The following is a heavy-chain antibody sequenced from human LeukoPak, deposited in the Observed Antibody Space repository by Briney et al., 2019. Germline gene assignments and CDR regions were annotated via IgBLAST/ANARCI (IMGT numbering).Heavy chain of an antibody. J-gene: IGHJ4*02. CDR1: GFTFSSYA. CDR3: AKVVGGNSDY. V-gene: IGHV3-23*01. Sequence: GGSLRLSCAASGFTFSSYALSWVRQAPGKGLEWVSSINGNGDNTNYADSVKGRFTISRDNSKKTLYLQMNSLRAEDTAVYYCAKVVGGNSDYWGQGTLVTVSS. D-gene: IGHD4-23*01. CDR2: INGNGDNT.